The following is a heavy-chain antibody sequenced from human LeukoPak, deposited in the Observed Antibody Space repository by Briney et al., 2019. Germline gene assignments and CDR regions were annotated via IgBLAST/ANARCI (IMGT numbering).Heavy chain of an antibody. D-gene: IGHD4-23*01. Sequence: SETLSLTCTVSGGSISSYFWSWIRQPAGKGLEWIGRIYTSGSTNYNPSLKSRVTMSVDTSKNQFSLKLSSVTAADTAVYYCARDFFYGGNRYYFDDWGQGTLVTVSS. J-gene: IGHJ4*02. V-gene: IGHV4-4*07. CDR2: IYTSGST. CDR1: GGSISSYF. CDR3: ARDFFYGGNRYYFDD.